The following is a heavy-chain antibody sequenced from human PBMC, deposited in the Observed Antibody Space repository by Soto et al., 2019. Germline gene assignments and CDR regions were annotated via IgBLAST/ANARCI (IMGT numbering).Heavy chain of an antibody. Sequence: VKVSCKASGGTFSSYAISWVRQAPGQGLEWMGGIIPIFGTANYAQKFQGRVTITADESTSTAYMELSSLRSEDTAVYYCARGDLEYKTYGMDVWGQGTTVTVSS. D-gene: IGHD1-1*01. J-gene: IGHJ6*02. CDR1: GGTFSSYA. CDR3: ARGDLEYKTYGMDV. V-gene: IGHV1-69*01. CDR2: IIPIFGTA.